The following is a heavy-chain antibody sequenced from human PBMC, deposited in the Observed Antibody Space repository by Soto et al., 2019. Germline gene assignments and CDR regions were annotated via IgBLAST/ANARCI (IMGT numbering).Heavy chain of an antibody. Sequence: GGSLRLSCAASGFTFSSYAMSWVRQAPGKGLEWVSAISGSGGSTYYADSVKGRFTISRDNSKNTLCLQMNSLRAEDTAIYYCALYSSSWYIDYWGQGTLVTVSS. CDR1: GFTFSSYA. J-gene: IGHJ4*02. D-gene: IGHD6-13*01. CDR3: ALYSSSWYIDY. CDR2: ISGSGGST. V-gene: IGHV3-23*01.